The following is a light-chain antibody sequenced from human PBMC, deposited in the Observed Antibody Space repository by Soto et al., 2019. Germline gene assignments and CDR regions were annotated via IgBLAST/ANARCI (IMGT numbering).Light chain of an antibody. Sequence: DIQMTQSPSSLSASVGDRVTITCRASQDIQNALGWYQQKPGKAPKRLIYAASSLQSGVPSRFRGSGSETEFTLTISGLQPDDFATYYCQQFIDGWTFGQGTKVDIK. CDR2: AAS. CDR3: QQFIDGWT. CDR1: QDIQNA. V-gene: IGKV1-17*01. J-gene: IGKJ1*01.